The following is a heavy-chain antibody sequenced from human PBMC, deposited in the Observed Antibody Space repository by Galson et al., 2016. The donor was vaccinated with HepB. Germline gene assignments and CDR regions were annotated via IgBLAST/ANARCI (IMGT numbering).Heavy chain of an antibody. CDR2: IAPSDSYT. CDR3: ARQGESRGGRAAAAGTDY. Sequence: QSGAEVKKPGESLRISCKGSGYSFTTYWISWVRQMPGRGLEWVGRIAPSDSYTHYSPSFHGTVTISVDKSISTSYLQWSSLKASDAAMYFCARQGESRGGRAAAAGTDYWGQGTLVTVSS. D-gene: IGHD6-13*01. J-gene: IGHJ4*02. CDR1: GYSFTTYW. V-gene: IGHV5-10-1*01.